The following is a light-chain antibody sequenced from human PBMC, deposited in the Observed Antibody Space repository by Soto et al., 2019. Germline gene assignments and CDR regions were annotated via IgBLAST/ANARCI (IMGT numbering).Light chain of an antibody. J-gene: IGLJ2*01. CDR3: AAWDDSLNGPV. Sequence: QAVVTQPPSASGTPGQRVTISCSGSSSNIGSNTVNWYQHLPGTAPKLLIYSNSQWPSGVPDRFSGSKSGTSASLAISGLQSEDEADYYCAAWDDSLNGPVFGGGTKVTVL. CDR2: SNS. CDR1: SSNIGSNT. V-gene: IGLV1-44*01.